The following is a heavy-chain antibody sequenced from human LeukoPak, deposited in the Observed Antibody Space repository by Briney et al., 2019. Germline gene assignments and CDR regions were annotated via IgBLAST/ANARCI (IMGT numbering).Heavy chain of an antibody. CDR1: GYTLTELS. CDR3: ATGEKYQLLLYYFDY. D-gene: IGHD2-2*01. V-gene: IGHV1-24*01. J-gene: IGHJ4*02. Sequence: ASVKVSCKVSGYTLTELSMHWVRQAPGKGLEWMGGFDPEDGETIYAQKFQGRVTMTEDTSTDTANMELSSLRSEDTAVYYCATGEKYQLLLYYFDYWGQGTLVTVSS. CDR2: FDPEDGET.